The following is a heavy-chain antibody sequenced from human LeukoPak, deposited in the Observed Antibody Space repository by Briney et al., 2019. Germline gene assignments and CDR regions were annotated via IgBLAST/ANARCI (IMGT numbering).Heavy chain of an antibody. CDR3: ARGLGWKMATLGLFYMDV. CDR2: INDGGDT. CDR1: GGSFSGYD. V-gene: IGHV4-34*01. D-gene: IGHD5-24*01. Sequence: SETLSLTCGVSGGSFSGYDWTWVRQPPGKGLELIGQINDGGDTHYCPSLKSRVTISIDTSKKQFSLKMKSVTAADTAVYYCARGLGWKMATLGLFYMDVWGEGTTVTVS. J-gene: IGHJ6*03.